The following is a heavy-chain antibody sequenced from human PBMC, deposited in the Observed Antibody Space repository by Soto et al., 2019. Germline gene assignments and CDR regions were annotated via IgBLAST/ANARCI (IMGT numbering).Heavy chain of an antibody. J-gene: IGHJ4*02. CDR1: GFIFSSSG. V-gene: IGHV3-30*18. Sequence: QVPLVESGGGVVQPGRSLRLSCAASGFIFSSSGMHWVRQAPGKGLEWVAVISYDGSNKYYADTVKGRFTISRDNSKNTLYLQMNSLRAEDTAVYYCAKGSTAMTYFDYWGQGTLVTVSS. CDR3: AKGSTAMTYFDY. D-gene: IGHD5-18*01. CDR2: ISYDGSNK.